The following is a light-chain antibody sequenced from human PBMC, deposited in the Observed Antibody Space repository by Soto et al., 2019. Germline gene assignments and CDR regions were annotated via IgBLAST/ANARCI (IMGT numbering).Light chain of an antibody. CDR2: EVS. Sequence: QSALTQPASVSGSPGQSITISCTGTSSDVGGYNYVSWYQQHPGKAPKLIMFEVSNRPSGVSNRFSGSKSGNTASLTISGLQAEDEADYYCSSYTSSSTHYVFGTGTKLTVL. CDR3: SSYTSSSTHYV. J-gene: IGLJ1*01. CDR1: SSDVGGYNY. V-gene: IGLV2-14*01.